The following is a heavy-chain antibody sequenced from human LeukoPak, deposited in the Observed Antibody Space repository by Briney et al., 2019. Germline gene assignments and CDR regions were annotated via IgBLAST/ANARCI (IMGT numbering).Heavy chain of an antibody. CDR2: IYHSGTA. V-gene: IGHV4-4*02. D-gene: IGHD1-1*01. CDR3: ARAPNWKHFDY. CDR1: GGSISSSNW. Sequence: PSETLSLNCAVPGGSISSSNWWGWVRQPPRKGLEWIGEIYHSGTANYNPSLKSRVTISVDKSKNQFSLKLSSVTAADTAVYYCARAPNWKHFDYWGQGTLVTVSS. J-gene: IGHJ4*02.